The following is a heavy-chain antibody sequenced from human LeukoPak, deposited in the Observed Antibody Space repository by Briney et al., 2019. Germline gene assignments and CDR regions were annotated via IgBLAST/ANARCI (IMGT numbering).Heavy chain of an antibody. CDR3: ARERTPGSGYGVDY. J-gene: IGHJ4*02. CDR1: GYTFTGYY. CDR2: INPNINGT. V-gene: IGHV1-2*02. D-gene: IGHD6-25*01. Sequence: ASVKVSCKASGYTFTGYYIHWVRQAPGQGLEWMGWINPNINGTNYAQKFQGRVTMTGDRSISTAYMELSRLRSDDTAVYYCARERTPGSGYGVDYWGQGTVVTVS.